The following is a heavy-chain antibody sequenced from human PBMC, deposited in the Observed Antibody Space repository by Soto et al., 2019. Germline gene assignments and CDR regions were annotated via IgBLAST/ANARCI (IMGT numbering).Heavy chain of an antibody. Sequence: QVQLQESGPGLVKPSETLSLTCTVSGGSVSSGSYYWSWIRQPPGKGLEWIGYIYYTGSTNYNPYLQGRXXVXVXXAKNQFSLKLSSVTAAATAVYYWAGESRSRDALDIWGQGTMVTVSS. D-gene: IGHD6-13*01. V-gene: IGHV4-61*01. CDR3: AGESRSRDALDI. J-gene: IGHJ3*02. CDR1: GGSVSSGSYY. CDR2: IYYTGST.